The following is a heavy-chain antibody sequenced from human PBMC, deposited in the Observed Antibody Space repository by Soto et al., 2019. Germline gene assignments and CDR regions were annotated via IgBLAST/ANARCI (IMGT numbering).Heavy chain of an antibody. D-gene: IGHD3-3*01. J-gene: IGHJ6*02. V-gene: IGHV4-59*02. CDR2: IYHAGSA. CDR1: GGSVSTDY. Sequence: QVQLQESGPGLVKPSETLSLTCTVSGGSVSTDYWSWIRQPPGKRLEYIGFIYHAGSANYNPSLESRVTLSPDTSKNQLCLKLSSVTAADTAVYYCARGEWFLRGYGMDVWGRGTTVTVS. CDR3: ARGEWFLRGYGMDV.